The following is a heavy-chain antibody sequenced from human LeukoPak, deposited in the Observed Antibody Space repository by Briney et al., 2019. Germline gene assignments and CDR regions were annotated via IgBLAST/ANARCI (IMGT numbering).Heavy chain of an antibody. Sequence: ASVKVSCKASGGTFSSYDINWVRQATGQGLEWMGWMNPNSGNTGYAQKFQGRVTMTRNTSISTAYMELSSLRSEDTAVYYCARSGYCSSTSCYRHWGQGTLVTVSS. D-gene: IGHD2-2*01. V-gene: IGHV1-8*02. J-gene: IGHJ4*02. CDR3: ARSGYCSSTSCYRH. CDR1: GGTFSSYD. CDR2: MNPNSGNT.